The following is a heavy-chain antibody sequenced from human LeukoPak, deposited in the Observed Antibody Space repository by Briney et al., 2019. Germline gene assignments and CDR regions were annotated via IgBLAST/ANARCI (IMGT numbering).Heavy chain of an antibody. CDR2: IKSKTDGETT. J-gene: IGHJ4*02. V-gene: IGHV3-15*01. D-gene: IGHD3-10*01. CDR3: TTDLGTYYHGSQRLIPIDY. CDR1: GFTFTNAW. Sequence: AGGSLRLSCVDSGFTFTNAWMSWVRQAPGKGLEWIGRIKSKTDGETTNYAEPVRGRFTISRDDSKSAVYLQMNSLKIEDTAVYYCTTDLGTYYHGSQRLIPIDYWGQGTLVTVPS.